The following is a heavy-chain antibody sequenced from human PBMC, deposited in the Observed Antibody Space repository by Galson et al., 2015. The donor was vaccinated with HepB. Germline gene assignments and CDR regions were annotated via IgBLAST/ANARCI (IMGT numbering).Heavy chain of an antibody. CDR3: AKHDSSGARRYYFDY. J-gene: IGHJ4*02. CDR2: ISGSGGST. V-gene: IGHV3-23*01. D-gene: IGHD3-22*01. Sequence: SLRLSCAASGFTFSSYAMRWVRQAPGKGLEWVSAISGSGGSTYYADSVKGRFTISRDNSKNTLYLQMNGLRAEDTAVYYCAKHDSSGARRYYFDYWGQGTLVTVSS. CDR1: GFTFSSYA.